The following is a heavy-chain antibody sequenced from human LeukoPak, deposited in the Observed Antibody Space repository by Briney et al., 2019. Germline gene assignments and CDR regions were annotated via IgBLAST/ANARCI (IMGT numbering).Heavy chain of an antibody. J-gene: IGHJ4*02. V-gene: IGHV3-9*01. CDR2: ISWDRGTT. CDR3: ARDSLGGYVN. CDR1: GFTFNNYA. D-gene: IGHD5-12*01. Sequence: GGSLRLSCEASGFTFNNYAMHWVRQAPGKGLEWVSGISWDRGTTGYGDSVKGRFTISRDNAKNTLYLQMNSLRAEDTAVYYCARDSLGGYVNWGQGTLVTVSS.